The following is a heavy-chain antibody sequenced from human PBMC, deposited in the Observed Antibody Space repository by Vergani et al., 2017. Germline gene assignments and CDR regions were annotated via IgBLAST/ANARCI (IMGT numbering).Heavy chain of an antibody. D-gene: IGHD2-2*01. V-gene: IGHV7-4-1*02. CDR3: ARDTSTVYSYQLPNDYYSCMDV. Sequence: QVQLVQSGSELKKPGASVKVSCKASGYTFTSYAMNWVRQAPGQGLEWMGWINTNTGNPTYAQGFTGRFVFSLDTSVSTAYLQISSLKAEDTAVYYCARDTSTVYSYQLPNDYYSCMDVWGQGTTVTVSS. J-gene: IGHJ6*02. CDR1: GYTFTSYA. CDR2: INTNTGNP.